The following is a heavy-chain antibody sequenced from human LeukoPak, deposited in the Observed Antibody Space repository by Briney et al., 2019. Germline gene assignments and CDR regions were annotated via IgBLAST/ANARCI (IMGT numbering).Heavy chain of an antibody. CDR2: IKQDGSEK. CDR3: AKRRGLELTYYYHMDV. J-gene: IGHJ6*03. Sequence: GGSLRLSCAASGFTFSSYWMSWVRQAPGKGLEWAANIKQDGSEKYYVDSVKGRFTISRDNAKNSLYLQMNSLRADDTAVYYCAKRRGLELTYYYHMDVWGKGTTVTVSS. CDR1: GFTFSSYW. V-gene: IGHV3-7*03. D-gene: IGHD1-7*01.